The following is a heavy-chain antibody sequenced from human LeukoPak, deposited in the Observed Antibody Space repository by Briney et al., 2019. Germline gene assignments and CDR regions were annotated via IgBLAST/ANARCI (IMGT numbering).Heavy chain of an antibody. CDR3: ARDSDDAFDI. Sequence: SETLSLTCTVSGGSISSYYWSWIRQPPGKGLEWIGNIYYSGSTNYNPSLKSRVTISVDTSKNQFSLKLSSVTAADTAVYYWARDSDDAFDIWGQGTMVTVSS. CDR1: GGSISSYY. V-gene: IGHV4-59*01. J-gene: IGHJ3*02. CDR2: IYYSGST.